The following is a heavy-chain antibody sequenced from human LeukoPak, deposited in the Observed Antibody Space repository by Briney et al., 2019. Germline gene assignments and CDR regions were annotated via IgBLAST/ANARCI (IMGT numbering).Heavy chain of an antibody. J-gene: IGHJ6*02. Sequence: GGSLRLSCAASGFTFSSFDMIWVRQAPGKGLEWVSGIRSRGTSTYYADSVKGRFTISRDNSKNKLYLQTNSLRAEDTAVYYCAKESGNNTPPVWGQGTPVTVSS. CDR3: AKESGNNTPPV. CDR1: GFTFSSFD. CDR2: IRSRGTST. D-gene: IGHD3-10*01. V-gene: IGHV3-23*01.